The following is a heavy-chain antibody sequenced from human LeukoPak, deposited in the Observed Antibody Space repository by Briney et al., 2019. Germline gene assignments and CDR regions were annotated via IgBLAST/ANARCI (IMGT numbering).Heavy chain of an antibody. Sequence: PSETLSLTCTVSGGSISSSSYYWGWIRQPPGKGLEWIGSIYYSGSTYYNPSLKSRVTMSVDTSKNQFSLKLSSVTAADTAVYYCARAGIVPAAIEGFDYWGQGTLVTVSS. V-gene: IGHV4-39*07. J-gene: IGHJ4*02. D-gene: IGHD2-2*02. CDR2: IYYSGST. CDR1: GGSISSSSYY. CDR3: ARAGIVPAAIEGFDY.